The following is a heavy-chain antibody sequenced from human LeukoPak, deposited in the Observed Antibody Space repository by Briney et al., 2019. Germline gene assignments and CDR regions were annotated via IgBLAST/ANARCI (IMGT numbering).Heavy chain of an antibody. CDR1: GFIFSRYG. D-gene: IGHD2-2*01. CDR3: TRGYRYFDY. CDR2: ISNSGGST. J-gene: IGHJ4*02. V-gene: IGHV3-64*01. Sequence: GGSLRLSCVASGFIFSRYGMHWVRQAPGKGLEYVSAISNSGGSTYYANSVKGRFTISRDNSKNTVFLQMNSLRAEDTAIYYCTRGYRYFDYWGQGTLVTVSS.